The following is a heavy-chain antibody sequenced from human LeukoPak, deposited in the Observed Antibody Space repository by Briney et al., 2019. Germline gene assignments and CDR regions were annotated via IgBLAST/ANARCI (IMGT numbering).Heavy chain of an antibody. Sequence: PSGTLSLTCAVSGGSISSSNWWSWVRQPPGKGLEWIGEIYHSGSTNYNPSLKSRVTISVDKSKNQFSLKLSSVTAADTAVYYCAGDFRNYDILTGYSSVRAFDIWGQGTMVTVSS. J-gene: IGHJ3*02. CDR1: GGSISSSNW. CDR3: AGDFRNYDILTGYSSVRAFDI. CDR2: IYHSGST. V-gene: IGHV4-4*02. D-gene: IGHD3-9*01.